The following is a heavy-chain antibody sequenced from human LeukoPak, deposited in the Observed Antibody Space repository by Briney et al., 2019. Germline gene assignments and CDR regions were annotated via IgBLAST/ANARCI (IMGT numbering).Heavy chain of an antibody. D-gene: IGHD3-3*01. CDR1: GFTFDDYG. V-gene: IGHV3-20*04. J-gene: IGHJ4*02. Sequence: GGSLRLSCAASGFTFDDYGMSWVRQAPGKGLEWVSGINWNGGSTGYADSVKGRLTISRDNAKNSLYLQMNSLRAEDTAFYYCARGGITIFGGIIYQDYWGQGTLVTVSS. CDR3: ARGGITIFGGIIYQDY. CDR2: INWNGGST.